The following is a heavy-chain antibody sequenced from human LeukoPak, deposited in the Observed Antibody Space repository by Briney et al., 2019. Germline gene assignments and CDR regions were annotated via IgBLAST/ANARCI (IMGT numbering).Heavy chain of an antibody. CDR3: ARAGRWEGRPHAFDI. D-gene: IGHD1-26*01. Sequence: SETLSLTCTVSGGSISNYYWNYIRQPPGKGLEWIGYIYYSGITNYNPSLKSRVTISVDTSKNQFSLKLSSVTAADAAVYYCARAGRWEGRPHAFDIWGQGTMVAVSS. CDR1: GGSISNYY. CDR2: IYYSGIT. J-gene: IGHJ3*02. V-gene: IGHV4-59*01.